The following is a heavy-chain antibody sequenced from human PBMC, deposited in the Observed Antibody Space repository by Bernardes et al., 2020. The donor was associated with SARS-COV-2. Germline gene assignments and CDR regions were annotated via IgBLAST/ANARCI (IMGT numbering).Heavy chain of an antibody. CDR2: INPNSGVT. V-gene: IGHV1-2*02. D-gene: IGHD3-22*01. Sequence: ASVKVSCKTSGYTFSGYYIHWVRQAPGQGLECMGWINPNSGVTNYAQNFQGRVTMTRDTSTSTAYMELSSLTSDDTAVFYCAREASAGHSTSYQYYFDYWGQGTLVTVSS. CDR3: AREASAGHSTSYQYYFDY. J-gene: IGHJ4*02. CDR1: GYTFSGYY.